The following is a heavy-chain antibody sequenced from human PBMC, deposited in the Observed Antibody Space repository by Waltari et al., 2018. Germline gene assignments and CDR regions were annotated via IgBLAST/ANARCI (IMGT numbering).Heavy chain of an antibody. CDR3: AKEHCSSTSCYDGSYYFDY. J-gene: IGHJ4*02. V-gene: IGHV3-23*04. CDR1: GFTFSSYA. D-gene: IGHD2-2*01. Sequence: EVQLVESGGGLVQPGGALRLSAAASGFTFSSYAMSWVRQAPGKGLEWVSAISGSGGSTYYADSVKGRFTISRDNSKNTLYLQMNSLRAEDTAVYYWAKEHCSSTSCYDGSYYFDYWGQGTLVTVSS. CDR2: ISGSGGST.